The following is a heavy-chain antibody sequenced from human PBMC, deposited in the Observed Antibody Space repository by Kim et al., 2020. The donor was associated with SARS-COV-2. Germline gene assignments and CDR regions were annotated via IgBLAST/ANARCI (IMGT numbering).Heavy chain of an antibody. CDR2: IYYSGST. D-gene: IGHD5-12*01. V-gene: IGHV4-39*01. CDR1: GGSISSSSYY. CDR3: ARQRRGSGYAQYYFDY. Sequence: SETLSLTCTVSGGSISSSSYYWGWIRQPPGKGLEWIGSIYYSGSTYYNPSLKSRVTISVDTSKNQFSLKLSSVTAADTAVYYCARQRRGSGYAQYYFDYWGQGTLVTVSS. J-gene: IGHJ4*02.